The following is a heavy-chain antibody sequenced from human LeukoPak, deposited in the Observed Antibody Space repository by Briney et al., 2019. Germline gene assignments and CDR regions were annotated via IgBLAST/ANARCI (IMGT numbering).Heavy chain of an antibody. CDR3: VRHLSDITSCPNY. V-gene: IGHV5-51*01. D-gene: IGHD2-2*01. J-gene: IGHJ4*02. CDR1: GYSFTSYW. Sequence: GESLKISCKGSGYSFTSYWIGWVRQMPGKGLEWMGIIYPGDSDTRYSPSFQGQVTISADKSIRTAYLQWNSLEASDTAIYYCVRHLSDITSCPNYWGPGTLITVAS. CDR2: IYPGDSDT.